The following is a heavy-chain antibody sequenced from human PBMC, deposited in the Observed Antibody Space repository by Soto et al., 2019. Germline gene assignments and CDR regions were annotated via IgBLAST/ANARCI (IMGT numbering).Heavy chain of an antibody. CDR3: AREPPTPSGYYSCEMDV. D-gene: IGHD2-15*01. Sequence: QDQLVQSGGEVKKPGASVKVSCKSSGYTFTTYGISWVRQAPGQGLEWMGWISAYNGNTNYAQKLQGRVTMNTDTSTSTAYMELRSLRSDDTAVYYCAREPPTPSGYYSCEMDVWGQGTTVTVSS. CDR2: ISAYNGNT. J-gene: IGHJ6*02. V-gene: IGHV1-18*01. CDR1: GYTFTTYG.